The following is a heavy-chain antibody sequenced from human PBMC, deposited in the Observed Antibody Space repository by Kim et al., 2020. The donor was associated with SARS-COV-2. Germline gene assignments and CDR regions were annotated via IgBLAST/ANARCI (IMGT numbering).Heavy chain of an antibody. CDR2: ISGDGGDR. CDR1: GFTFENYV. CDR3: AKDMARGYSAPDS. D-gene: IGHD5-18*01. V-gene: IGHV3-43*02. J-gene: IGHJ4*02. Sequence: GGSLRLSCAASGFTFENYVMHWVRQRPGKGLEWVSVISGDGGDRYSLDSVRGRFITSRDNNKNSLFLQMNGLRTEDSGVYFCAKDMARGYSAPDSWGQGTLVTVSS.